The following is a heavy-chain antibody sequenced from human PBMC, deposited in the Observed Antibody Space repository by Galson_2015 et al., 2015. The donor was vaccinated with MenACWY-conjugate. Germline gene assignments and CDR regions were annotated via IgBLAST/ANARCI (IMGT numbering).Heavy chain of an antibody. D-gene: IGHD2-15*01. CDR2: INAGNGNT. J-gene: IGHJ4*02. CDR3: ARDGVGACSGGSCYGYYFDY. V-gene: IGHV1-3*01. CDR1: GYTFTSYA. Sequence: SVKVSCKASGYTFTSYAMHWVRQAPGQRLEWMGWINAGNGNTKYSQKFQGRVTITRDTSASTAYMELSSLRSEDTAVYYCARDGVGACSGGSCYGYYFDYWGQGTLVTVSS.